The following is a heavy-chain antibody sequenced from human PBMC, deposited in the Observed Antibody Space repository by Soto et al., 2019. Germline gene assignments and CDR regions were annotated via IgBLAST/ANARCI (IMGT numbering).Heavy chain of an antibody. CDR1: GYTFISHG. J-gene: IGHJ4*02. D-gene: IGHD7-27*01. Sequence: ASVKVSCKASGYTFISHGITWVRQAPGQGLEWMGWISTYNGNTNYAQRLQGRVTMTTDTSTSTAYMELRSLRSDDTAVYYCARDPRLGTPDYWGQGTLVASPQ. V-gene: IGHV1-18*01. CDR3: ARDPRLGTPDY. CDR2: ISTYNGNT.